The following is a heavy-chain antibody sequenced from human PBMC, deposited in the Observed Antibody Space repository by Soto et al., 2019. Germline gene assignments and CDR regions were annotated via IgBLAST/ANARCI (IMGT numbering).Heavy chain of an antibody. J-gene: IGHJ4*02. CDR2: IKHRDAGGTR. D-gene: IGHD5-12*01. CDR3: TTGLPAVAPHDGQ. V-gene: IGHV3-15*07. CDR1: GFRFSNAW. Sequence: EVQLVESGGGLVKPGGSLRLSCAASGFRFSNAWMNWVRQVPGKGLEWVGRIKHRDAGGTRDYDAPVKGRVTISRDDSKNTLSLYMNSLKTQDSGVYYCTTGLPAVAPHDGQWGQGTLVTVSS.